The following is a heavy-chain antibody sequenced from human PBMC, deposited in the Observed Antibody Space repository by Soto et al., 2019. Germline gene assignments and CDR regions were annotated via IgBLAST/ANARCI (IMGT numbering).Heavy chain of an antibody. V-gene: IGHV4-59*01. CDR3: ARSEDFGVVIFDY. CDR2: IYYSGST. J-gene: IGHJ4*02. Sequence: PSETLSLTGTVSGGSISSYYWSWIRQPPGKGLEWIGYIYYSGSTNYNPSLKSRVTISVDTSKNQFSLKLSSVTAADTAVYYCARSEDFGVVIFDYWGQGTLVTVSS. CDR1: GGSISSYY. D-gene: IGHD3-3*01.